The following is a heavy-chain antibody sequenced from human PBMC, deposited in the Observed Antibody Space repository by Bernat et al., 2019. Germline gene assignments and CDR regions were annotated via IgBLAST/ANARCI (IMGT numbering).Heavy chain of an antibody. Sequence: EVQLVESGGGLVQPGGSLRLSCAASGFTFSSYSMNWVRQAPGKGLEWVSYISSSSSTIYYADSVKGRFTISRDNAKNSLYLQMNSLRAEDTAVYYFARDLIPYYYGSGTGLHYWGQGTLVTVSS. J-gene: IGHJ4*02. CDR1: GFTFSSYS. V-gene: IGHV3-48*01. CDR2: ISSSSSTI. CDR3: ARDLIPYYYGSGTGLHY. D-gene: IGHD3-10*01.